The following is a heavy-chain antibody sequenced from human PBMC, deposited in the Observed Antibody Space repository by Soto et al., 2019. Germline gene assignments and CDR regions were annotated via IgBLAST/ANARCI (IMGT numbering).Heavy chain of an antibody. CDR2: INSDGSST. V-gene: IGHV3-74*01. CDR3: ARAPPFYSSSPHWFDP. D-gene: IGHD6-6*01. Sequence: GGSLSLSCAASGFTFSSYWMHWVRQAPGKGLVWVSRINSDGSSTSYADSVKGRFTISRDNAKDTLYLQMNSLRAEDTAVYYCARAPPFYSSSPHWFDPWGQGTLVTVSS. CDR1: GFTFSSYW. J-gene: IGHJ5*02.